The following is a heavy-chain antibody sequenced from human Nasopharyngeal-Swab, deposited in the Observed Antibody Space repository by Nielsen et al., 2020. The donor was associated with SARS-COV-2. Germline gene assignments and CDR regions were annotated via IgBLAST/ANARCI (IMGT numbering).Heavy chain of an antibody. CDR1: GFTFSSYA. CDR2: ISGSGGST. D-gene: IGHD6-13*01. Sequence: GESLKISCAASGFTFSSYAMSWVRQAPGKGLEWASAISGSGGSTYYADSVKGRFTISRDNSKNTLYLQMNSLRAEDTAVYYCAKDIAKHFDYWGQGTLVTVSS. V-gene: IGHV3-23*01. J-gene: IGHJ4*02. CDR3: AKDIAKHFDY.